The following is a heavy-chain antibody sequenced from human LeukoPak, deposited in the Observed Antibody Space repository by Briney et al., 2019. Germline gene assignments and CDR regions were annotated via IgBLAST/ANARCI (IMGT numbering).Heavy chain of an antibody. CDR2: IYYSGST. CDR1: GGSISSYY. CDR3: ARANWNDPFDY. V-gene: IGHV4-59*01. Sequence: SETLSLTCTVSGGSISSYYWSWIRQPPGKGLEWIGYIYYSGSTYYNPSLKSRVTISVDTSKNQFSLKLSSVTAADTAVYYCARANWNDPFDYWGQGTLVTVSS. D-gene: IGHD1-1*01. J-gene: IGHJ4*02.